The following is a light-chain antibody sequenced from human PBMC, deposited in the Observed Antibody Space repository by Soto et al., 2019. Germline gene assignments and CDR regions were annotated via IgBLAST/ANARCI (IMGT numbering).Light chain of an antibody. CDR3: LLYYGGTLWV. V-gene: IGLV7-43*01. CDR2: STT. Sequence: QAVVTQEPSLTVSPGGTVTLTCASSAGAVTSASYANWFQQKPGQAPRPLIYSTTNKHSKTPARFSGSLLGGKAALTLSGVQPEDEAHYYCLLYYGGTLWVFGRGTKVTV. J-gene: IGLJ3*02. CDR1: AGAVTSASY.